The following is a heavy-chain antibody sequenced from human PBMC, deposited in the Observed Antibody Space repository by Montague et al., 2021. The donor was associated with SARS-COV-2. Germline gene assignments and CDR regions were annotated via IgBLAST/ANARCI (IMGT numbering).Heavy chain of an antibody. V-gene: IGHV2-5*02. CDR2: IYWDDDK. J-gene: IGHJ4*02. D-gene: IGHD3-22*01. CDR1: GFSLSTSGVG. CDR3: AHRRPLYYYGSSLSTFDY. Sequence: PALVKPTQTLTLTCTFSGFSLSTSGVGVGWIRQPPGKALEWLALIYWDDDKRYSPSLKSSLTITKDTSKNQVVLTMTNMDPVDTATYYCAHRRPLYYYGSSLSTFDYWGQGTLVTVSS.